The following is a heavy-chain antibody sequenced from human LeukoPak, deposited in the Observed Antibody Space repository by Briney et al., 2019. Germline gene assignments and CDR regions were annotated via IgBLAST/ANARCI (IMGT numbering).Heavy chain of an antibody. D-gene: IGHD3-22*01. Sequence: QTGGSLRLSCAASGFTFSSYAMSWVRQAPGKGLEWVSAISGSGGSTYYADSVKGRFTISRDNSKNTLYLQMNSLRAEDTAVYYCAKDRRNTIDYYDSSGYPPFDYWGQGTLVSVSS. CDR3: AKDRRNTIDYYDSSGYPPFDY. V-gene: IGHV3-23*01. J-gene: IGHJ4*02. CDR1: GFTFSSYA. CDR2: ISGSGGST.